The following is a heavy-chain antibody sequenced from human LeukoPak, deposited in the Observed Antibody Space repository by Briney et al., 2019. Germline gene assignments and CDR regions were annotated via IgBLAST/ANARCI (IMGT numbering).Heavy chain of an antibody. J-gene: IGHJ3*02. CDR1: GYTFSSYG. Sequence: ASVKVSFKASGYTFSSYGITWVRQAPGQGLEWMGWISAYNGNTNYAQKLQGRVTMTTDTSTSTAYMELRSLRSDDTAVYYCARNYYYGSGSPRAFDIWGQGTMVTVSS. CDR2: ISAYNGNT. V-gene: IGHV1-18*01. D-gene: IGHD3-10*01. CDR3: ARNYYYGSGSPRAFDI.